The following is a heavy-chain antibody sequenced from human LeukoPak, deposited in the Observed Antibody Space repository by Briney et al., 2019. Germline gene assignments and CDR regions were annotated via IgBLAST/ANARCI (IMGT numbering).Heavy chain of an antibody. V-gene: IGHV3-66*01. Sequence: GGSTYYADSVKGRFTISRDNSQNTLYPQMNSLRADDTAVYYCAKGGSYYGSGSYSPFDPWGQGTLVTVSS. CDR3: AKGGSYYGSGSYSPFDP. CDR2: GGST. J-gene: IGHJ5*02. D-gene: IGHD3-10*01.